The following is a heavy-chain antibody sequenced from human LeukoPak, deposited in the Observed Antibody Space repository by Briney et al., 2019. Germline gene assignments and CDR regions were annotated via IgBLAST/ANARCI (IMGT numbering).Heavy chain of an antibody. CDR3: ARGPKGIAALIYYYYYMDV. CDR1: GGTFISYA. CDR2: IIPIFGTA. V-gene: IGHV1-69*05. Sequence: GSSLKVSCKASGGTFISYAISWVRQAPGQGLEWMGGIIPIFGTANYAQKFQGRVTITTDESTSTAYMELSSLRSEDTAVYYCARGPKGIAALIYYYYYMDVWGKGTTVTGSS. J-gene: IGHJ6*03. D-gene: IGHD6-13*01.